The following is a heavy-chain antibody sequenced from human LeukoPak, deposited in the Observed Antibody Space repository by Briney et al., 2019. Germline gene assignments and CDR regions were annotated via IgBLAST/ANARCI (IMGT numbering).Heavy chain of an antibody. D-gene: IGHD3-10*01. CDR2: ISSSSTI. Sequence: GGSLRLSCAASGFTFSSYSMNWVGQAPGKGLEWVSYISSSSTIYYADSVKGRFTISRDNAKNSLYLQMNSLRAEDTAVYYCARGSGSYYKNWFDPWGQGTLVTVSS. V-gene: IGHV3-48*04. J-gene: IGHJ5*02. CDR1: GFTFSSYS. CDR3: ARGSGSYYKNWFDP.